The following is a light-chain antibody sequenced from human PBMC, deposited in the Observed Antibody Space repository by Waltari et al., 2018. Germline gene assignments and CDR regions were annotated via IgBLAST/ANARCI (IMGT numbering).Light chain of an antibody. J-gene: IGKJ2*01. V-gene: IGKV3-20*01. CDR2: GAS. CDR1: QSVSSSY. CDR3: QQYGSSPMYT. Sequence: DIVLTQSPGTLSLSPGERVPLSYRASQSVSSSYLAWYQQKPGQAPRLLIYGASSRATGIPDRFSGSGSGTEFTLTISRLEPEDFAVYYCQQYGSSPMYTFGQGTKLESK.